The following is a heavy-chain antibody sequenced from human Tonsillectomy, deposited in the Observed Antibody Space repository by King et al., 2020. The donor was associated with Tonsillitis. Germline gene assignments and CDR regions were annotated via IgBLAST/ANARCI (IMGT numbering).Heavy chain of an antibody. Sequence: QLVQSGGGVVQPGRSLRLSCAASGFTFSSYAMHWVRQAPGKGLEWVAVIWFDGGNKYYADSVKGRFTISRDNSTNTLYLQMNSRRAEDTSVYYCARGGVGYTGYDDAFDVWGQGTMVTVSS. J-gene: IGHJ3*01. D-gene: IGHD5-12*01. CDR2: IWFDGGNK. CDR3: ARGGVGYTGYDDAFDV. V-gene: IGHV3-33*08. CDR1: GFTFSSYA.